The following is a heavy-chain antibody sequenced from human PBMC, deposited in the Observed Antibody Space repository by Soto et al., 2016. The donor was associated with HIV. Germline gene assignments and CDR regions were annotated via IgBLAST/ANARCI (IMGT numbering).Heavy chain of an antibody. V-gene: IGHV3-15*01. J-gene: IGHJ4*02. CDR2: SKSKTDGGTT. Sequence: EVQLVESGGGLVKPGGSLRLSCAVSGFSFSKAWMSWIRQVPGKGLEWLGRSKSKTDGGTTDYAAPVKDRFIISRDDSKNTLYLQMNSLKTEDTAVYYCTTGRIPNYYDSSGYFSYWGQGTLVTVSS. D-gene: IGHD3-22*01. CDR1: GFSFSKAW. CDR3: TTGRIPNYYDSSGYFSY.